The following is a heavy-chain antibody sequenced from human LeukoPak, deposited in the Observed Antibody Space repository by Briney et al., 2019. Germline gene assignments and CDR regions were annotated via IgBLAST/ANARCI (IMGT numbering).Heavy chain of an antibody. CDR1: GFTFSSYS. CDR2: ISSSSSYI. J-gene: IGHJ3*02. V-gene: IGHV3-21*01. Sequence: GGSLRLSCAASGFTFSSYSMNWVRQAPGKGLEWVSSISSSSSYIYYADSVKGRFTISRDNAKNSLYLKMNSLRAEDTAVYYCARRTSIAVAGTTYDAFDIWGQGTMVTVSS. D-gene: IGHD6-19*01. CDR3: ARRTSIAVAGTTYDAFDI.